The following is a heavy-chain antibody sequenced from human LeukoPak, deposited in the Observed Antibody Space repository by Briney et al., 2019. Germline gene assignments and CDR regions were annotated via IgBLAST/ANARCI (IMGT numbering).Heavy chain of an antibody. CDR1: GYSFTSYW. D-gene: IGHD5-18*01. V-gene: IGHV5-51*01. CDR3: ARLRYSYGRRGGYYFDY. J-gene: IGHJ4*02. CDR2: IYPGDSDT. Sequence: GESLKISCKGSGYSFTSYWIGWVRQMPGKGLEWMGIIYPGDSDTRYSPSFQGQVTISADKSISTAYLQWSSLKASDTAMYYCARLRYSYGRRGGYYFDYWGQGTLVTVSS.